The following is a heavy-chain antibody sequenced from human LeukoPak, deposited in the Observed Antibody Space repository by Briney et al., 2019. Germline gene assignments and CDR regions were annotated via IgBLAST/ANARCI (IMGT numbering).Heavy chain of an antibody. CDR3: ARGLRRGDYFDS. J-gene: IGHJ4*02. Sequence: PGVSLRLSCADSGFTFRSDAMHWVRQAPGKGLEWVAVIAYDATIKHYADSVKGRFTISRDNSKNMLFLQMDSLRGDDTAVYYCARGLRRGDYFDSWGQGTLVTVSS. CDR1: GFTFRSDA. V-gene: IGHV3-30-3*01. CDR2: IAYDATIK.